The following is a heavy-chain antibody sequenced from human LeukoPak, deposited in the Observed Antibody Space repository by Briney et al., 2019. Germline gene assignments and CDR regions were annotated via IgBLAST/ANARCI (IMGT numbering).Heavy chain of an antibody. V-gene: IGHV3-53*01. CDR2: IYGGGST. CDR1: GFTVSSNY. CDR3: ARDLAAGGTYPHY. D-gene: IGHD6-13*01. J-gene: IGHJ4*02. Sequence: SGGSLRLSCAAAGFTVSSNYMSWVRQAPGKWPEWVSVIYGGGSTYYADSVKGRFTISRDNSKNTLYLQMNSLRAEDTAVYYCARDLAAGGTYPHYWGQGTLVTVSS.